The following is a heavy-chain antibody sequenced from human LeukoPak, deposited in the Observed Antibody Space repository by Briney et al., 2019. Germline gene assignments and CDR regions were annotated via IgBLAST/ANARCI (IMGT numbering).Heavy chain of an antibody. J-gene: IGHJ5*02. CDR2: FDPEDGET. CDR3: ASQPTRYCSSTSCYFEVYYT. CDR1: GYTLPELS. D-gene: IGHD2-2*01. V-gene: IGHV1-24*01. Sequence: ASVKVSCQVSGYTLPELSMHWVRQAPGKGLEWMGGFDPEDGETIYAQKFQGRVTMTEDTSTDTAYMELSSLRSEDTAVYFCASQPTRYCSSTSCYFEVYYTWGQGTLVTVSS.